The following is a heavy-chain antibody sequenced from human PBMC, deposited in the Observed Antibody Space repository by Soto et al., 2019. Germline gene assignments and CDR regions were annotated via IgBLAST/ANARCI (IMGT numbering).Heavy chain of an antibody. D-gene: IGHD3-22*01. J-gene: IGHJ4*02. V-gene: IGHV1-58*01. CDR3: AAESTYYYDSSGPLSLDY. Sequence: SVQVSCKASGFTFTSSAVQWVRQARGQRLEWIGWIVVGSGNTNYAQKFQERVTITRDMSTSTAYMELSSLRSEDTAVYYCAAESTYYYDSSGPLSLDYWGQGTLVTVSS. CDR1: GFTFTSSA. CDR2: IVVGSGNT.